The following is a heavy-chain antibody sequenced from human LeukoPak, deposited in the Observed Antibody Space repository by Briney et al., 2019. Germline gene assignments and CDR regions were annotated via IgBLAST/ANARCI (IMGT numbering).Heavy chain of an antibody. CDR2: ISGSGGST. CDR3: AKDRGLLWFGQDAFDI. D-gene: IGHD3-10*01. Sequence: GGSLRLSCAASGFTFSSYAMSWVRQAPGKGLEWGSAISGSGGSTYYADSVKGRFTISRDNSKNTLYLQMNSLRAEDTAVYYCAKDRGLLWFGQDAFDIWGQGTMVTVSS. V-gene: IGHV3-23*01. J-gene: IGHJ3*02. CDR1: GFTFSSYA.